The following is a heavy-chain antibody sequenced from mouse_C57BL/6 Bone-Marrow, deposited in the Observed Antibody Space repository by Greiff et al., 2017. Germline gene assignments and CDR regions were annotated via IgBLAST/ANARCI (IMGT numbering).Heavy chain of an antibody. CDR3: ARQGGYGPPWFAY. Sequence: EVQLVESGGDLVKPGGSLKLSCAASGFTFSSYGMSWVRQTPDKRLAWVATISSGGSYTYYPDSVKGRFTISRDNAKNTLYLQMSSLKSEDTAMYYCARQGGYGPPWFAYWGQGTLVTVSA. J-gene: IGHJ3*01. CDR2: ISSGGSYT. CDR1: GFTFSSYG. D-gene: IGHD2-2*01. V-gene: IGHV5-6*01.